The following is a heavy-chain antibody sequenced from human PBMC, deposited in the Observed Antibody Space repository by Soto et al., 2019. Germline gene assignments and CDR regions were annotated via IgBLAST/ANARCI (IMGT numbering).Heavy chain of an antibody. Sequence: QVQLVQSGAEVKKPGASVKVSCKASGVTFTNYAINWVRQAPGQGLEWMGWISAYNGNTNYAQKLQGRVTMTTDTATSTADMELRSLSSDDTAVYYCAGGWCGEFVYYFDYWGQGTLVTVSS. V-gene: IGHV1-18*01. D-gene: IGHD3-10*01. CDR1: GVTFTNYA. CDR3: AGGWCGEFVYYFDY. CDR2: ISAYNGNT. J-gene: IGHJ4*02.